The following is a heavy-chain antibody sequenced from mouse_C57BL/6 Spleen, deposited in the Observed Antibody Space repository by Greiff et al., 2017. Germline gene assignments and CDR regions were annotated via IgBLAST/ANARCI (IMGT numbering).Heavy chain of an antibody. CDR2: IYPGDGDT. D-gene: IGHD2-2*01. Sequence: QVQLKESGPELVKPGASVKISCKASGYAFSSSWLNWVKQRPGKGLEWIGRIYPGDGDTNYNGKFKGKATLTADKSSSTAYMQLSSLTSEDSAVYVCARVYYGYRSYAMDYWGQGTSVTVSS. V-gene: IGHV1-80*01. CDR1: GYAFSSSW. CDR3: ARVYYGYRSYAMDY. J-gene: IGHJ4*01.